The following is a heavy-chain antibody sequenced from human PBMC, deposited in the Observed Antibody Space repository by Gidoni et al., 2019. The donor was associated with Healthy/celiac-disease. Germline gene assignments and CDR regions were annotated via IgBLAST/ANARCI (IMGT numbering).Heavy chain of an antibody. V-gene: IGHV3-13*05. CDR2: IGTAGDP. J-gene: IGHJ6*02. CDR3: ARGGAARQGYYYGMDV. CDR1: GFTFSSYD. D-gene: IGHD6-6*01. Sequence: EVQLVESGGGLVQPGGSLRLSCAASGFTFSSYDMHWVRQATGKGLEWVSAIGTAGDPYYPGSVKGRFTISRENAKNSLYLQMNSLRAGDTAVYYCARGGAARQGYYYGMDVWGQGTTVTVSS.